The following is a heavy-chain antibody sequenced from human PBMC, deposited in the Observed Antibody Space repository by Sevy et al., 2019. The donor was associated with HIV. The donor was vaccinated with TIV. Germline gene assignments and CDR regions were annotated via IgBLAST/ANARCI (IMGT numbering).Heavy chain of an antibody. V-gene: IGHV3-7*01. CDR3: ARDSSSWLFFYYSGMDV. J-gene: IGHJ6*02. CDR1: GFTFSSYW. D-gene: IGHD6-13*01. CDR2: IKQDGSGK. Sequence: GGSLRLSCAASGFTFSSYWMSWVRQAPGKGLEWVANIKQDGSGKYYVDSVKGRFTISRDNAKNSQYLQMNSLRAEDTDAYDCARDSSSWLFFYYSGMDVWGQGTTVTVSS.